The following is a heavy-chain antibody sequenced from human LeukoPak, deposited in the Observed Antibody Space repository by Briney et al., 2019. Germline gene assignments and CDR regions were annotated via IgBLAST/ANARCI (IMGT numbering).Heavy chain of an antibody. D-gene: IGHD1-26*01. CDR3: ARDDATSGSYYDY. Sequence: PSGTLSLTCAVSGGSISSSNWWSWVRQPPGKGLEWIGEIYHSGSTNYNPSLRSRVTISVDKSKNQFSLKLSSVTAPDTAVYYCARDDATSGSYYDYWGQGTLVTVSS. J-gene: IGHJ4*02. CDR2: IYHSGST. V-gene: IGHV4-4*02. CDR1: GGSISSSNW.